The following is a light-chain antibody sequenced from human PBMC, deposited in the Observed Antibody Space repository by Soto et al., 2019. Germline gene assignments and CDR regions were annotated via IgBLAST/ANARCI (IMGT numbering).Light chain of an antibody. CDR1: SSNIGDSS. J-gene: IGLJ1*01. V-gene: IGLV1-51*01. Sequence: QSVLTQPPSVSAGPGQKVIISCSGSSSNIGDSSVSWYQQLPGTAPRLLICDDNKRPSVFPDRFSCSMSGTSATLGITGFQTGVEADYYCVSGDSSLIAYVFGTGTKV. CDR2: DDN. CDR3: VSGDSSLIAYV.